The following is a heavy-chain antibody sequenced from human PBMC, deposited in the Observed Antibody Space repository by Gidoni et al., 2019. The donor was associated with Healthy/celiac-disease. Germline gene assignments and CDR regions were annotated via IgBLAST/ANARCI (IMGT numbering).Heavy chain of an antibody. J-gene: IGHJ6*02. V-gene: IGHV1-8*01. CDR2: VNPNSGNT. CDR3: AREVATIIMGGLYYYYGMDV. D-gene: IGHD5-12*01. Sequence: QVQPVQSGAEVKKPGASVKVSCTASGYTFTSYDIHWVRQATGQGLGGMGWVNPNSGNTGYAQKFQGRVTMTRNTSISTAYMELSSLRSEDTAVYYCAREVATIIMGGLYYYYGMDVWGQGTTVTVSS. CDR1: GYTFTSYD.